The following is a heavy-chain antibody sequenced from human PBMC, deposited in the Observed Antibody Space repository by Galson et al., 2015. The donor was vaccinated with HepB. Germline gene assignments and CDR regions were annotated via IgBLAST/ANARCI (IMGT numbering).Heavy chain of an antibody. CDR2: MSPNSGYT. J-gene: IGHJ4*02. CDR1: GYTFSTYD. V-gene: IGHV1-8*01. D-gene: IGHD7-27*01. CDR3: ARNLPRTGDFDF. Sequence: SVKVSCKASGYTFSTYDINWVRQAPGQGLEWLGWMSPNSGYTGYAQEFQDRVTMTRDTSISTAYLELNSLRAEDTAVYYCARNLPRTGDFDFWGQGTLVTVSS.